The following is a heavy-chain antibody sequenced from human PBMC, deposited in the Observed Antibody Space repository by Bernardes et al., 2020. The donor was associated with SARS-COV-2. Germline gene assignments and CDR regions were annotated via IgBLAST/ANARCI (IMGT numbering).Heavy chain of an antibody. CDR3: AKELGPGDYGMDV. CDR1: GFTFDNYA. CDR2: VNWNSGHI. J-gene: IGHJ6*02. Sequence: GGSLRLSCAASGFTFDNYAMHWVRQAPGKGLEWVSGVNWNSGHIIYADSVKGRFTISRDNAKSSLYLQMNSLRAEDTALYYCAKELGPGDYGMDVWGQGTTVTVSS. V-gene: IGHV3-9*01. D-gene: IGHD7-27*01.